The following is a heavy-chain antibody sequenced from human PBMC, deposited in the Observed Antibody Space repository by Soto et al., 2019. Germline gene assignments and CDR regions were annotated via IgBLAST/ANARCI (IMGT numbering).Heavy chain of an antibody. V-gene: IGHV3-33*01. CDR2: IWFDGSNK. Sequence: QVQLVESGGGVVQPGRSLRLSCAASGFTFSSYGMHWVRQAPGKGLEWVAVIWFDGSNKFYADSVKGRFTISRDNSKITVSLQRNSLRDEDSAAYYCATTGPYWGQGTLVTVSS. CDR3: ATTGPY. J-gene: IGHJ4*02. CDR1: GFTFSSYG.